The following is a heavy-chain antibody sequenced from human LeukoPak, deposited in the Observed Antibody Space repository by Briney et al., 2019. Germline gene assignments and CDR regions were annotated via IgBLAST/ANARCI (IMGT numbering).Heavy chain of an antibody. CDR1: GGSISSYY. J-gene: IGHJ6*02. D-gene: IGHD3-9*01. V-gene: IGHV4-59*12. CDR3: ARGLHYNILTGGMDV. Sequence: SETLSLTCTVSGGSISSYYWSWIRQPPGKGLEWIGYIYCSGSTNYNPSLKSRVTISVDTSKNQFSLNLRSVTAADTAVYYCARGLHYNILTGGMDVWGQGTTVIVSS. CDR2: IYCSGST.